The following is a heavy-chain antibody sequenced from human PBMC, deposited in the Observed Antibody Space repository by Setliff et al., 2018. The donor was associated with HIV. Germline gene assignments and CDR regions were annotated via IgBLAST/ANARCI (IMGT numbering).Heavy chain of an antibody. J-gene: IGHJ4*02. D-gene: IGHD3-3*01. CDR1: GASIKTRF. CDR2: VYYSGNT. V-gene: IGHV4-59*11. CDR3: TGDITEGFSLERASEF. Sequence: SETLSLTCAVSGASIKTRFWSWIRQAPGKGLEWVGTVYYSGNTNYNPSLKSRVTISVDTSKNQFSLQLTSMTAADTAVYYCTGDITEGFSLERASEFWGRGSLVTVSS.